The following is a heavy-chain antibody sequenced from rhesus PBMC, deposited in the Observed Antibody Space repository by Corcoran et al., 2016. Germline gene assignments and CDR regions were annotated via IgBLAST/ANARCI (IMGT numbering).Heavy chain of an antibody. Sequence: QVQLQESGPGRGKPSETLSLTCPVSGGSISSNYWSWIRQPPGKGLEWIGRSYGSSVSTSYNPSLTSRVTISTDTSKNQFSLKLSSVTAADTAVYYCAKGYSYSLGFDYWGQGVLVTVSS. V-gene: IGHV4-147*01. CDR3: AKGYSYSLGFDY. CDR2: SYGSSVST. CDR1: GGSISSNY. D-gene: IGHD5-12*01. J-gene: IGHJ4*01.